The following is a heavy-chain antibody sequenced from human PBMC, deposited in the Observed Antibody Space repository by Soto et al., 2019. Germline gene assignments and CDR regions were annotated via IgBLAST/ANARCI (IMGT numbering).Heavy chain of an antibody. J-gene: IGHJ4*02. Sequence: SETRSRTWTVSGGPVSRDSNFWIWIRQPPGKGLEWIGYIYYSGPTRYNPSLESRVTISIDSSKNQVSLNLTSVTAADTAVYYCARDYSHYAHWGRGTLVTVSS. V-gene: IGHV4-61*01. CDR1: GGPVSRDSNF. CDR2: IYYSGPT. CDR3: ARDYSHYAH. D-gene: IGHD4-4*01.